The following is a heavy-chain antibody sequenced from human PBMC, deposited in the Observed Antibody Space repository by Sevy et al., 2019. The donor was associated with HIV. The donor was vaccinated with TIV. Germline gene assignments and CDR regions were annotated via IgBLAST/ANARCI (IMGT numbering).Heavy chain of an antibody. Sequence: GESLKISCKGSGYSFANNWIGWVRQMPGKGLEWMGIIYPGDSETTHSPSFQGRVTISVDKSITPAYLQWSSLKASDTAMYYCARLPVAAAGLYYFDFWGQGTLVTVSS. D-gene: IGHD6-13*01. CDR3: ARLPVAAAGLYYFDF. J-gene: IGHJ4*02. V-gene: IGHV5-51*01. CDR2: IYPGDSET. CDR1: GYSFANNW.